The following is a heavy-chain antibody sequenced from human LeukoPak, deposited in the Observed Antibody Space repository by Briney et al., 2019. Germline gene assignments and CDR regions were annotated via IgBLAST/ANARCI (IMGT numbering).Heavy chain of an antibody. D-gene: IGHD3-3*01. V-gene: IGHV4-34*01. Sequence: PSETLSLTCAVYGGSFSGYYWSWIRQPPGKGLEWIGEINHSGSTNYNPSLKSRVTISVDTSKNQFSLKLSSVTAADTAVYYCARVNFKIFGVVKGFLDYWGQGTLVTVSS. CDR1: GGSFSGYY. J-gene: IGHJ4*02. CDR2: INHSGST. CDR3: ARVNFKIFGVVKGFLDY.